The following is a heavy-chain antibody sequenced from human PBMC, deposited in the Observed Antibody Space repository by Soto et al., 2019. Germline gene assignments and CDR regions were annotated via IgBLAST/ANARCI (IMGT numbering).Heavy chain of an antibody. Sequence: QVQLVQSGAEVKKPGASVKISCKASGYTFTSYYMHWVRQAPGQGLEWMGIINPSGGSTNYAQKLQGRVAMTRDTSTSTVYMELNSLRSEDTAVYSCARPPSPGCINAVCYPLDYWGQGTLVTVSS. J-gene: IGHJ4*02. CDR2: INPSGGST. D-gene: IGHD2-8*01. CDR3: ARPPSPGCINAVCYPLDY. CDR1: GYTFTSYY. V-gene: IGHV1-46*01.